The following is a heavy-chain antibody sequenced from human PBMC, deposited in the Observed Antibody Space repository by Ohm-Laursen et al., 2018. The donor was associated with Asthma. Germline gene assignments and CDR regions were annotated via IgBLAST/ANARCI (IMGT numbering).Heavy chain of an antibody. Sequence: SLRLSCAASGFTFSSYGMHWVRQAPGKGLEWVAVISYDGSNKYYADSVKGRFTISRDNSKNTLYLQMNSLRAEDTAVYYCAKDTRIAAAGLHDFDYWGQGTLVTVSS. CDR2: ISYDGSNK. V-gene: IGHV3-30*18. CDR1: GFTFSSYG. CDR3: AKDTRIAAAGLHDFDY. J-gene: IGHJ4*02. D-gene: IGHD6-13*01.